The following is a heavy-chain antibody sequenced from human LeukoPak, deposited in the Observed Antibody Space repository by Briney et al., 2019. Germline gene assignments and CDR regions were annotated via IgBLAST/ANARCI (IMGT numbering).Heavy chain of an antibody. CDR2: IYPDDSDI. V-gene: IGHV5-51*01. CDR1: GYRFTTYW. J-gene: IGHJ6*02. Sequence: GESLKIPCKGSGYRFTTYWIGWVRQMPGKGLEWMGIIYPDDSDIRYSPSSQGQVTISADKSISTAYLQWSSLKASDTAMYYCARLGQRNIVDYYGMDVWGQGTTVTVSS. D-gene: IGHD1/OR15-1a*01. CDR3: ARLGQRNIVDYYGMDV.